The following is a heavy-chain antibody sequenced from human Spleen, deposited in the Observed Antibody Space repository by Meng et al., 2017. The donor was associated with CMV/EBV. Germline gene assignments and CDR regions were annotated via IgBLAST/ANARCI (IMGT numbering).Heavy chain of an antibody. CDR3: ARSYNGNTCPFDF. CDR1: EGTCRTDA. Sequence: KASEGTCRTDAVNWVRQAPGRGLEWVGRINPSYDTTNYAQKFQGRVTITTDESTGTAYMELSSLGSEDETFYYCARSYNGNTCPFDFWGQGTLVTVSS. V-gene: IGHV1-69*05. J-gene: IGHJ4*02. CDR2: INPSYDTT. D-gene: IGHD2-8*01.